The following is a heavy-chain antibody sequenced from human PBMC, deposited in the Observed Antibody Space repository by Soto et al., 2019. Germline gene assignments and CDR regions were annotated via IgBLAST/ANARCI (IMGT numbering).Heavy chain of an antibody. V-gene: IGHV4-39*01. CDR3: ARHKSGSDWLDP. Sequence: SETLSLTCTVSGGSISDISYCWGWIRQPPGKGLQWIGCMFYSGATYYNPSLKNRVTLSVDTSNNELSLKLVSVTAPDTAVYYCARHKSGSDWLDPWGQGTLVTVSS. D-gene: IGHD2-15*01. J-gene: IGHJ5*02. CDR1: GGSISDISYC. CDR2: MFYSGAT.